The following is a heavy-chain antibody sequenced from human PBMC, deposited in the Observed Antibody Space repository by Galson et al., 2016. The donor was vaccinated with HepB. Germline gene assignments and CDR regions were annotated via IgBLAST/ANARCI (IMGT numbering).Heavy chain of an antibody. Sequence: SLRLSCAASGFSFSNFAMSWVRQAPGKGLEWVSAISGSGGGAYYADSVKGRFTISRDNSKNTVFLQMNSLRADDSAVYKCVKHSGFDRNYFDDGGQGTRVTVSS. D-gene: IGHD5-12*01. J-gene: IGHJ4*02. CDR1: GFSFSNFA. V-gene: IGHV3-23*01. CDR2: ISGSGGGA. CDR3: VKHSGFDRNYFDD.